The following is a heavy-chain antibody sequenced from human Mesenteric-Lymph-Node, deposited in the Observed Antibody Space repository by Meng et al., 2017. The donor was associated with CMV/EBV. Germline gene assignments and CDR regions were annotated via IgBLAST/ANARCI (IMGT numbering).Heavy chain of an antibody. V-gene: IGHV3-30-3*01. Sequence: GGSLRLSCAASGFTFSSYTMHWVRQAPGKGLESVSFVSSDESIKYYADSVKGRFSVSRDNDKNSLYLQMNSLRVEDTAVYYCARLRGGGCSGTTCSNAFDIWGQGTMVTVSS. J-gene: IGHJ3*02. CDR3: ARLRGGGCSGTTCSNAFDI. CDR1: GFTFSSYT. CDR2: VSSDESIK. D-gene: IGHD2-2*01.